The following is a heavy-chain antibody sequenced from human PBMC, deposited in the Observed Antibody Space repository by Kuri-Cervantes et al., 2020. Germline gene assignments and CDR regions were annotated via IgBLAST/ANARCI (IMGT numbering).Heavy chain of an antibody. Sequence: SETLSLTCAVYGGSFSDYYWSWIRQPPGKGLEWIGAINHSGNTNYNPSLKSRVIISADTSKNQFSLKLSSVTAADTAVYYCARVHRWELLFRFDPWGQGTLVTVSS. CDR1: GGSFSDYY. CDR2: INHSGNT. D-gene: IGHD1-26*01. J-gene: IGHJ5*02. V-gene: IGHV4-34*01. CDR3: ARVHRWELLFRFDP.